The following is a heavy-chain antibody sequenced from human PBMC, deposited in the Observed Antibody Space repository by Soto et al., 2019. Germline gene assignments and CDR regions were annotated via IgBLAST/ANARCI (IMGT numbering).Heavy chain of an antibody. Sequence: QVQLVQSGAEVKKPGASVKVSCKASGYTFSNYGISWVRQGPGQGLEWMGWISGYNGNTHYEEKVQDRIKMTTDTSTSTTYLELRSLRSDDTAVYFCARDPGFGFGYSYAFAMDVWGLGTTVTVSS. CDR1: GYTFSNYG. J-gene: IGHJ6*02. V-gene: IGHV1-18*01. D-gene: IGHD5-18*01. CDR3: ARDPGFGFGYSYAFAMDV. CDR2: ISGYNGNT.